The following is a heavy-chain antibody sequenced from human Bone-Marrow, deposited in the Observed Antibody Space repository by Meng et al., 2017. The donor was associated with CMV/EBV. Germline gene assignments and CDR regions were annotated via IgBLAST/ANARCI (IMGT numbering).Heavy chain of an antibody. CDR2: IYPGDSDT. Sequence: SGFRFTSYWIGWVRQMPGKGLEWMVIIYPGDSDTRYSPSFQGQVTISADKSISTAYLQWSSLKASDTAMYYCARHVDFWSGYSDWFDPWGQGTLVTVSS. CDR3: ARHVDFWSGYSDWFDP. CDR1: GFRFTSYW. J-gene: IGHJ5*02. V-gene: IGHV5-51*01. D-gene: IGHD3-3*01.